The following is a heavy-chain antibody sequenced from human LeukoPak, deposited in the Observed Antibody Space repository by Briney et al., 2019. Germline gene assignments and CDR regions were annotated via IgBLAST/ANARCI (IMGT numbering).Heavy chain of an antibody. CDR2: IYYSGST. Sequence: PSETLSLTCTVSGVSISSSSYYWGRLRQPPGKGLEWIGSIYYSGSTYYNPSLKSRVTISVDTSKNQFSLKLSPVTAADTAVYYCARHDYGDYSFDYWGQGTLVTVSS. CDR1: GVSISSSSYY. J-gene: IGHJ4*02. CDR3: ARHDYGDYSFDY. D-gene: IGHD4-17*01. V-gene: IGHV4-39*01.